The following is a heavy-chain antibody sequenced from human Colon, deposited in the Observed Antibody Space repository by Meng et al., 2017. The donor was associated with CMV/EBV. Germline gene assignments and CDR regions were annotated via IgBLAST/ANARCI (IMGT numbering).Heavy chain of an antibody. CDR2: TYYKSKWYN. V-gene: IGHV6-1*01. CDR3: ARDPAAFDF. D-gene: IGHD6-25*01. CDR1: GDSVSTNSAA. J-gene: IGHJ4*02. Sequence: QVQLQQSGPGLVKPSQTLSPTCAIAGDSVSTNSAAWNWIRQSPSGGLEWLGRTYYKSKWYNDYAESVKSRITINPDTSKNQFSLQLNSVTPEDTAVYYCARDPAAFDFWGQGILVTVSS.